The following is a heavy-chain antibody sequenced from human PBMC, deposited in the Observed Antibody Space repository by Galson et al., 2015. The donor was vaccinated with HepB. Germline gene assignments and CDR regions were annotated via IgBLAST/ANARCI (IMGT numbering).Heavy chain of an antibody. CDR1: GFTFSDYY. J-gene: IGHJ4*02. V-gene: IGHV3-11*06. CDR3: ARAPPSSGSYQLDY. CDR2: ISSSSSYT. D-gene: IGHD3-10*01. Sequence: SLRLSCAASGFTFSDYYMSWIRQAPGKGLEWVSYISSSSSYTNYADSVKGRFTISGDNAKNSLYLQMNSLRAEDTAVYYCARAPPSSGSYQLDYWGQGTLVTVSS.